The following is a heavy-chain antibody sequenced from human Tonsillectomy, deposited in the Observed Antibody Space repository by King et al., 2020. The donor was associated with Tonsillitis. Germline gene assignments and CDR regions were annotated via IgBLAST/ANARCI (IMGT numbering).Heavy chain of an antibody. D-gene: IGHD2-2*01. V-gene: IGHV4-61*02. J-gene: IGHJ3*02. Sequence: QLQESGPGLVKPSQTLSLTCTVSGGSISSGSYYWSWIRQPAGKGREWIGRIYTSGSTNYNPSLKSRVTMSVDTSKNQFSLKLSSVTAAGTAVDSCAGVGWAACGGPSCYLTHAFAIGGQGTMVTVSS. CDR3: AGVGWAACGGPSCYLTHAFAI. CDR2: IYTSGST. CDR1: GGSISSGSYY.